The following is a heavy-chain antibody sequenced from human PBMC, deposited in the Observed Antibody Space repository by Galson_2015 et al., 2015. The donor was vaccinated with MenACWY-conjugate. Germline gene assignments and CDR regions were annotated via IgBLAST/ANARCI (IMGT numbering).Heavy chain of an antibody. D-gene: IGHD1-26*01. Sequence: SCAPSGFTFSTYWMHWVRQAPGKGLEWVSRIDPDGSTTDYAESMKGRFTISRDNAKNTLFLQIHSLRVEDTAVYYCATAGSYRFDYWGQGALVTVSS. V-gene: IGHV3-74*01. CDR2: IDPDGSTT. J-gene: IGHJ4*02. CDR3: ATAGSYRFDY. CDR1: GFTFSTYW.